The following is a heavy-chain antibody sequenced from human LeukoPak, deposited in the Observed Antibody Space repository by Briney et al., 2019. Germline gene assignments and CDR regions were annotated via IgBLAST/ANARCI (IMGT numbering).Heavy chain of an antibody. CDR3: ARNRLVGGVTPRYYYYYMDV. D-gene: IGHD3-16*01. Sequence: PSETLSLTCTVSGGSISSSSYYWGWIRQPPGKGLEWIGEINHSGSTNYNPSLKSRVTISVDTSKNQFSLKLSSVTAADTAVYYCARNRLVGGVTPRYYYYYMDVWGKGTTVTVSS. V-gene: IGHV4-39*07. J-gene: IGHJ6*03. CDR1: GGSISSSSYY. CDR2: INHSGST.